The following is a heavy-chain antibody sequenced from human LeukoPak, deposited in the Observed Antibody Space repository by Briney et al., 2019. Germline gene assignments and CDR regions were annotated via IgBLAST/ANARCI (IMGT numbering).Heavy chain of an antibody. D-gene: IGHD5-18*01. CDR3: ARQDYSYGYPIDY. CDR1: SGSISSYY. J-gene: IGHJ4*02. CDR2: IYYSGST. V-gene: IGHV4-59*08. Sequence: PSETLSLTCTVSSGSISSYYWSWIRQPPGKGLEWIGYIYYSGSTNYNPSLKSRVTISVDTSKNQFSLKLSSVTAADTAVYYCARQDYSYGYPIDYWGQGNLVTVYS.